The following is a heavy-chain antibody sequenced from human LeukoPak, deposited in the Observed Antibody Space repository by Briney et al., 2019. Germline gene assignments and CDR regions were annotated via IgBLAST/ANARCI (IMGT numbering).Heavy chain of an antibody. D-gene: IGHD3-3*01. Sequence: GGSLRLSCAPSGFTFSTYAMGWVRQAPGKGLEWVSSISANGAGSYYADSVKGRATISRDNSKNMLYLQMNSLRADDTAIYYCARIGLTTSNFDYWGQGTLVTVSS. CDR1: GFTFSTYA. J-gene: IGHJ4*02. V-gene: IGHV3-23*01. CDR2: ISANGAGS. CDR3: ARIGLTTSNFDY.